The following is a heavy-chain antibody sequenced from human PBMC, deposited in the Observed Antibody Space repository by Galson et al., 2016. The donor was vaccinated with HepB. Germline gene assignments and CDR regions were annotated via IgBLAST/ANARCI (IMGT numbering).Heavy chain of an antibody. V-gene: IGHV3-30*18. CDR3: AKELVDYGGNSVHFDY. CDR1: GFTFSSYG. Sequence: SLRLSCAASGFTFSSYGMHWVRQAPGKGLEWLAVISYDGLNKFYADSVKGRFTISRDNSKNTLYLQMNSLRAEDTAVYYCAKELVDYGGNSVHFDYWGQGTLVTVSS. J-gene: IGHJ4*02. CDR2: ISYDGLNK. D-gene: IGHD4-23*01.